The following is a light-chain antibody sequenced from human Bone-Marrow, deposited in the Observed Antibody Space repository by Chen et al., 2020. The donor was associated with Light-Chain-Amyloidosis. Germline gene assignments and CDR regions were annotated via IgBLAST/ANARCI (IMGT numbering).Light chain of an antibody. V-gene: IGKV1-5*03. CDR1: ERISSW. J-gene: IGKJ1*01. CDR2: KAS. CDR3: QQYNTHATWT. Sequence: DIQITQSPSTLSASVGDRVTITCRSSERISSWLAWYQQKPGKAPKLLIYKASDLESGVPSRFSGSGSGTDFTLTISNLQPDDFAVYYCQQYNTHATWTFGPGTKVEMK.